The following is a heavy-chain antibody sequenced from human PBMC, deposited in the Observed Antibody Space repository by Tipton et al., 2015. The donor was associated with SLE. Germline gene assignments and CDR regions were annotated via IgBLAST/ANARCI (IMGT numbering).Heavy chain of an antibody. CDR3: ATSGYDSLSLFDP. CDR2: VHSSGST. V-gene: IGHV4-59*03. CDR1: GGSISSYY. D-gene: IGHD5-12*01. J-gene: IGHJ5*02. Sequence: LRLSCTVSGGSISSYYWSWIRQPPGKRLEWIGHVHSSGSTHYNPSLKSRVTISLDTSKNQFSLRMSSVTAADTAVYYCATSGYDSLSLFDPWGQGTPVTVSS.